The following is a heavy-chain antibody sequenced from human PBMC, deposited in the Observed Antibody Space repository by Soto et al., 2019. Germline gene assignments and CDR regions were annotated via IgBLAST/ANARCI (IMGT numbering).Heavy chain of an antibody. CDR1: GFTFSSYA. J-gene: IGHJ1*01. V-gene: IGHV3-30-3*01. CDR3: ARRRGSGYYDSSGYYYGLAEYFQH. Sequence: PGGSLRLSCAASGFTFSSYAMHWVRQAPGKGLEWVAVISYDGSNKYYADSVKGRFTISRDNSKNTLYLQMNSLRAEDTAVYYCARRRGSGYYDSSGYYYGLAEYFQHWGQGTLVT. CDR2: ISYDGSNK. D-gene: IGHD3-22*01.